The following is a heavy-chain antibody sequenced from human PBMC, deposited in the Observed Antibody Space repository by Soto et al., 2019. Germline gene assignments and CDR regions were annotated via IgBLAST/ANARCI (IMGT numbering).Heavy chain of an antibody. CDR1: GGTFSSYA. Sequence: SVKVSCKASGGTFSSYAISWLRQAPGQGLEWMGGIIPIFGTANYAQKFQGRVTITADKSTSTAYMELSSLRSEDTTVYYCALSFDFWSGSYYYGMDVWGQGTTVTVSS. CDR2: IIPIFGTA. CDR3: ALSFDFWSGSYYYGMDV. D-gene: IGHD3-3*01. J-gene: IGHJ6*02. V-gene: IGHV1-69*06.